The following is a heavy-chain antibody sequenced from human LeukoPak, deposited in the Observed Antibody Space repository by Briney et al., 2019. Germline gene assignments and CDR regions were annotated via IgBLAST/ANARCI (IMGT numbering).Heavy chain of an antibody. J-gene: IGHJ4*02. D-gene: IGHD6-19*01. CDR3: ARGLYSSGWYYFDY. V-gene: IGHV3-74*01. CDR2: INSDGTST. Sequence: GGSLRLSCAASGFTFSSYGMHWVRQAPGKGLVWVSRINSDGTSTSYADSVKGQFTISRDNAKNTLYLQMNSLRAEDTAVYYCARGLYSSGWYYFDYWGQGTLVTVSS. CDR1: GFTFSSYG.